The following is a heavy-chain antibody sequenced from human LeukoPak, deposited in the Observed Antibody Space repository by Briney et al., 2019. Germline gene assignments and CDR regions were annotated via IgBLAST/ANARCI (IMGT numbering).Heavy chain of an antibody. D-gene: IGHD6-6*01. CDR1: GYSFTSYW. J-gene: IGHJ3*02. V-gene: IGHV5-51*01. Sequence: GESLKISCKGSGYSFTSYWIGWVRQMPGEGLEWMGIIYPGDSDTRYSPSLQGQVTISADKSISTAYLQWSSLKASDTAMYYCARSPGSSSSADAFDIWGQGTMVTVSS. CDR3: ARSPGSSSSADAFDI. CDR2: IYPGDSDT.